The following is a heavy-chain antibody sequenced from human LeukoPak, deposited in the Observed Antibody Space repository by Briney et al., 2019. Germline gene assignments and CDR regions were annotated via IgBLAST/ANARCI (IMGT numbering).Heavy chain of an antibody. CDR2: ISSSSSYI. V-gene: IGHV3-21*01. D-gene: IGHD4-17*01. CDR1: EFTFSSYS. CDR3: ARDHVPGGDSHDYYYHGMDV. J-gene: IGHJ6*02. Sequence: PGGSLRLSCAASEFTFSSYSMNWVRQAPGKGLEWVSSISSSSSYIYYADSVKGRFTISRDNAKNSLYLQMNSLRAEDTAVYYCARDHVPGGDSHDYYYHGMDVWGQGTTVTVSS.